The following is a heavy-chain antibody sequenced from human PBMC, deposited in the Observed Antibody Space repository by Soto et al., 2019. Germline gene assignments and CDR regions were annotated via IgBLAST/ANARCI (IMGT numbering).Heavy chain of an antibody. CDR3: ARESHDSLTGPPWVWYFDL. D-gene: IGHD3-9*01. J-gene: IGHJ2*01. CDR2: INDRGTI. CDR1: GGSFSGYY. V-gene: IGHV4-34*01. Sequence: QVQLQQWGAGPLRPLETLSLTCGVSGGSFSGYYWAWIRQSPGKGLEWIGAINDRGTINYNPSLKSRVSISVDTSKNYYSLNRRSVTAADTAVYYCARESHDSLTGPPWVWYFDLWGRGTLVTVSS.